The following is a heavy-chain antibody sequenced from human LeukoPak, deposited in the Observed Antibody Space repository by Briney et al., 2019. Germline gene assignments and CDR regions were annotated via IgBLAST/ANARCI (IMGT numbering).Heavy chain of an antibody. CDR3: AKESEFDRSGESTDYFDY. V-gene: IGHV4-39*07. CDR1: HGSITTPDYY. CDR2: LSYTGNT. Sequence: KPSETLSLTCSVSHGSITTPDYYWGWIRQPPGKGLEWIGTLSYTGNTYYSPSLKSRVTIGVDTSKNQLSLELNSMTAADTAKYYCAKESEFDRSGESTDYFDYWGQGILVTVSS. J-gene: IGHJ4*02. D-gene: IGHD3-9*01.